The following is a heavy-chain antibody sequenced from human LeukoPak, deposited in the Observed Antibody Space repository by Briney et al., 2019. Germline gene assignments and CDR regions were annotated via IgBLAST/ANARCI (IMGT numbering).Heavy chain of an antibody. Sequence: SETLSPTCTVSGGSISGNYWSWIRQPPGKGLEWIGYIYYTGSTNYNPSLKSRVTISVDTSKNQLSLKLSSATAADTAVYYCARLGGCSSISCYVHWFDPWGQGTLVTVSS. CDR2: IYYTGST. CDR3: ARLGGCSSISCYVHWFDP. J-gene: IGHJ5*02. V-gene: IGHV4-59*01. CDR1: GGSISGNY. D-gene: IGHD2-2*01.